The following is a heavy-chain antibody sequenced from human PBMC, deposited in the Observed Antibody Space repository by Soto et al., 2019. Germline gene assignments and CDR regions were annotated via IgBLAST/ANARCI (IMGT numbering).Heavy chain of an antibody. D-gene: IGHD6-19*01. CDR1: GFTFSSYA. CDR2: ISYDGSNK. V-gene: IGHV3-30-3*01. J-gene: IGHJ6*02. Sequence: GGSLRLSCAASGFTFSSYAMHWVRQAPGKGLEWVAVISYDGSNKYYADSVKGRFTISRDNSKNTLYLQMNSLRAEDTAVYYCARVPGSGWDYYYYYGMDVWGQGTTVTVSS. CDR3: ARVPGSGWDYYYYYGMDV.